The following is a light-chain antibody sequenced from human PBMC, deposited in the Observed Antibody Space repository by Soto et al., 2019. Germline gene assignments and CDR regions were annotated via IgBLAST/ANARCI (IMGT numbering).Light chain of an antibody. CDR2: SNN. CDR3: AAWDDSLNGYV. V-gene: IGLV1-47*02. J-gene: IGLJ1*01. Sequence: QSVLTQPPSASGTPGQRVTISCSGSSFNIGSNYVYWYQQLPGTAPKLLIYSNNQRPSGVPDRFSGSKSGTSASLDISGLRSEDEADYYCAAWDDSLNGYVFGTGTKLTVL. CDR1: SFNIGSNY.